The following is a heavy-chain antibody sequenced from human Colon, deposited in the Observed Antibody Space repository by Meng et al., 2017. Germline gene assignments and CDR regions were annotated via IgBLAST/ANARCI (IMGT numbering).Heavy chain of an antibody. J-gene: IGHJ4*02. CDR2: IYPGDGIT. V-gene: IGHV5-51*01. CDR1: GYSFNTYW. Sequence: GGSLRLSCKGSGYSFNTYWIGWVRQMPGKGLEWMGIIYPGDGITTYSPSFQGQVTISADKSISTAYLQWSSLKASDTAMYYCARSTYCGGDCYFDYWGQGTLVTVSS. CDR3: ARSTYCGGDCYFDY. D-gene: IGHD2-21*02.